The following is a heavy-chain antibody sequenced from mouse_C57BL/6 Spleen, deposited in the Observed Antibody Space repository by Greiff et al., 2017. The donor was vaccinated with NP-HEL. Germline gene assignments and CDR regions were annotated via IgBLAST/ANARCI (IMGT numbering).Heavy chain of an antibody. Sequence: VQLQQPGAELVMPGASVKLSCKASGYTFTSYWMHWVKQRPGQGLEWIGEIDPSDSYTNYNQKFKGKSTLTVDKSSSTAYMQLSSLTSEDSAVYYCARGRAIYYGNFYAMDYWGQGTSVTVSS. J-gene: IGHJ4*01. D-gene: IGHD2-1*01. CDR1: GYTFTSYW. CDR2: IDPSDSYT. V-gene: IGHV1-69*01. CDR3: ARGRAIYYGNFYAMDY.